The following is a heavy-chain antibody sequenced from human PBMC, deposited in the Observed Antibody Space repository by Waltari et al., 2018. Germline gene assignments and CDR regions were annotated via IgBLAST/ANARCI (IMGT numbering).Heavy chain of an antibody. J-gene: IGHJ4*02. D-gene: IGHD3-9*01. CDR3: ARTAYDHLTGYPTLDH. CDR2: IYYSGRP. V-gene: IGHV4-39*07. CDR1: GAYFESSSHY. Sequence: QVQLQESGPGLVKPSETLSLTCSVSGAYFESSSHYWGWVRQPPGKGLEWIGSIYYSGRPYSNPSLKSRVNMSVDTANYQFSLKVTSVTAADTAIYYCARTAYDHLTGYPTLDHWGQGILVTVSS.